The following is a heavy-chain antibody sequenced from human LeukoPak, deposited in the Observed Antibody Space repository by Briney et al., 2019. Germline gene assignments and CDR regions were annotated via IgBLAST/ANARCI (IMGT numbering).Heavy chain of an antibody. V-gene: IGHV3-9*01. J-gene: IGHJ4*02. CDR2: ISWNSASV. CDR1: GFTFDDYG. D-gene: IGHD6-13*01. CDR3: AKDYGYSSSWYDY. Sequence: GRSLRLSCEASGFTFDDYGMHWVRQAPGKGLEWVSTISWNSASVGYVDSVKGRFTVSRDNAKKTLYLQMNSLRPEDTALYYCAKDYGYSSSWYDYWGQGTLVTVSS.